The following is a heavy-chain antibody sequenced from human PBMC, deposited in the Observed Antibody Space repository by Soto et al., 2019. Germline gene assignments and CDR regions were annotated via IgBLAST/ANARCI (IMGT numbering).Heavy chain of an antibody. Sequence: SETLSLTCTVSGVSISNDVYYWTWIRQYPGKGLEWVGYIYYTGSTYYNPSLTSRVMMSVDTSKNQFSLKLSSVTAADTAVYYCVRADSSGYPSWGQGTLVTVSS. D-gene: IGHD3-22*01. V-gene: IGHV4-31*03. CDR2: IYYTGST. CDR3: VRADSSGYPS. J-gene: IGHJ4*02. CDR1: GVSISNDVYY.